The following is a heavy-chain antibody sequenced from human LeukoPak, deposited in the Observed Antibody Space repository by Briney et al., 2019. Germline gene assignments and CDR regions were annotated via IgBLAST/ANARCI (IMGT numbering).Heavy chain of an antibody. CDR1: GFTFSSYW. CDR3: ARDLRVGSEYTQFDYYYGMDV. D-gene: IGHD3-22*01. CDR2: INEDASEK. J-gene: IGHJ6*02. V-gene: IGHV3-7*01. Sequence: GGSLRLSCAASGFTFSSYWMNWIRQAPGKGLEWVAKINEDASEKYYVDSVKGRFTISRDNAKKSLYLQMNNLRAEDTAVYYCARDLRVGSEYTQFDYYYGMDVWGQGTTVTVSS.